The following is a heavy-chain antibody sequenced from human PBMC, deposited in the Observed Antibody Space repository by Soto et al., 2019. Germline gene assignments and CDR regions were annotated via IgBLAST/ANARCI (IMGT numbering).Heavy chain of an antibody. V-gene: IGHV3-48*03. D-gene: IGHD4-4*01. Sequence: SLRLSCAATGFAFSSYEMNWVRQAPGKGLEWLSYISSSGNTIYYADSVKGRFTISRDNAKNSLYLQMNSLRAEDTAVYYCAKELQSHYYYYRMDVWGQGTTVTVSS. CDR2: ISSSGNTI. CDR1: GFAFSSYE. J-gene: IGHJ6*02. CDR3: AKELQSHYYYYRMDV.